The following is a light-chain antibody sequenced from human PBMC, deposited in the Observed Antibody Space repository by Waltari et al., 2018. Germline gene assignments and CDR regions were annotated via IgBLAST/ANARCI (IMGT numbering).Light chain of an antibody. V-gene: IGLV1-47*01. CDR1: RPNLGSNY. J-gene: IGLJ1*01. CDR3: ASWDESHYV. Sequence: QSVLTQPPSASATPGQRVTIPVSGSRPNLGSNYLYWYLQLPGTAPKLLIFRNHERPSRVPDRFSASKYGTSAYLVISELRSEDEGIYYCASWDESHYVFGPGTTVTVL. CDR2: RNH.